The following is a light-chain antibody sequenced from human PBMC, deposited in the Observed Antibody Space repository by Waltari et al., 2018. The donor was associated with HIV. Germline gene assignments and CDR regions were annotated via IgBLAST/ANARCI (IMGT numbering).Light chain of an antibody. CDR1: QSVSSY. V-gene: IGKV3-11*01. J-gene: IGKJ4*01. CDR2: DAS. Sequence: EIVLTQSPATLSLSPGERATLSCRASQSVSSYLAGYQQKPGQSPRLLIYDASNRATGIPARCSGSGSGTDFTLTISSLEPEDFAVYYCQQRSNWPPLTFGGGTNVEIK. CDR3: QQRSNWPPLT.